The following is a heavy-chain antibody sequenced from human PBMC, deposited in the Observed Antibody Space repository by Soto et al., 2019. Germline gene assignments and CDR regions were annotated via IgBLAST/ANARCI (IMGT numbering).Heavy chain of an antibody. V-gene: IGHV1-69*13. CDR3: ATSGECGGDCYVYRMDV. Sequence: SVKVSCKASGGSFNSFAISWVRQAPGQGLEWMGGIIPIFGAASYGQRIQGRATITADESTSTAFMELSSLRSEDTAVYYCATSGECGGDCYVYRMDVWGQGTTVTVSS. J-gene: IGHJ6*02. D-gene: IGHD2-21*02. CDR2: IIPIFGAA. CDR1: GGSFNSFA.